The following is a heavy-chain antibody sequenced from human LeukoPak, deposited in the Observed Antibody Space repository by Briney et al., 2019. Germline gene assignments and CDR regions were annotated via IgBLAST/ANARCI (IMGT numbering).Heavy chain of an antibody. CDR1: GFTFVTYT. Sequence: GGSLRLXCAASGFTFVTYTMNWVRQAPGKGLEWVSAISGSGGSTYYADSVKGRFTISRDNSKNTLYLQMNSLRAEDTAVYYCAKDLTIAVWDYWGQGTLDTVSS. CDR2: ISGSGGST. CDR3: AKDLTIAVWDY. D-gene: IGHD6-19*01. J-gene: IGHJ4*02. V-gene: IGHV3-23*01.